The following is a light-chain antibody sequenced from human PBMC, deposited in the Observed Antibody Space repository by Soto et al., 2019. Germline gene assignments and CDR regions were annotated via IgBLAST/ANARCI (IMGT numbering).Light chain of an antibody. CDR3: QQYNNWPRT. CDR2: GES. J-gene: IGKJ1*01. Sequence: EVVLTQSXENMSVYQGDXXXXXSXASKSVNSNLALCKQRXGRAGRLLIYGESXRATDIPPRFSGSGSGREFTLTISSLQSEDFAIYYCQQYNNWPRTFGQGTKVDIK. V-gene: IGKV3-15*01. CDR1: KSVNSN.